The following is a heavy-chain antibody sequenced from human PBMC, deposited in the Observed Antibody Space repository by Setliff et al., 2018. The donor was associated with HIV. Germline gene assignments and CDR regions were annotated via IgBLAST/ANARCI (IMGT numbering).Heavy chain of an antibody. J-gene: IGHJ6*03. V-gene: IGHV1-24*01. CDR3: ATGAIVATITGGLGYYYMDV. CDR2: FDPEDAET. CDR1: GYTLTELS. Sequence: ASVKVSCKVFGYTLTELSIHWVRQAPGKGLEWMGGFDPEDAETIYAQKFQGRVTMTEDTSIDTAYMELSSLRSEDTAVYYCATGAIVATITGGLGYYYMDVWGKGTTVTVSS. D-gene: IGHD5-12*01.